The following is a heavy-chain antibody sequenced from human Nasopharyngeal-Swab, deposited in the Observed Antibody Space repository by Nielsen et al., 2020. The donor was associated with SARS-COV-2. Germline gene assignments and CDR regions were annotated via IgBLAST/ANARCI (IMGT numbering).Heavy chain of an antibody. CDR1: GFTFSSYA. J-gene: IGHJ6*02. Sequence: GESLKISCAASGFTFSSYAMSWVRQAPGKGLEWVSVIYSGGSTYYADSVKGRFTISRHNSKNTLYLQMNSLRAEDTAVYYCARQGPHYYYYGTDVWGQGTTVTVSS. CDR2: IYSGGST. CDR3: ARQGPHYYYYGTDV. V-gene: IGHV3-53*04.